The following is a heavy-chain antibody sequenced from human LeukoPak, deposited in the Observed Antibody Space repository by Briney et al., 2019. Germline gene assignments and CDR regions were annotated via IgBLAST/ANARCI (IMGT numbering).Heavy chain of an antibody. V-gene: IGHV1-46*01. D-gene: IGHD5-18*01. CDR1: GYTFTGYN. J-gene: IGHJ2*01. CDR3: ARDTAMATNPDWYFDL. CDR2: INPSGGST. Sequence: ASVKVSCKASGYTFTGYNMHWVRQAPGQGLEWMGIINPSGGSTSYAQKFQGRVTMTRDTSTSTVYMELSSLRSEDTAVYYCARDTAMATNPDWYFDLWGRGTLVTVSS.